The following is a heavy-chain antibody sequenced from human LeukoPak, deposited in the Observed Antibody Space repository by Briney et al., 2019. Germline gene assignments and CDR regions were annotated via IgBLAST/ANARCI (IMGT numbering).Heavy chain of an antibody. J-gene: IGHJ5*02. CDR3: ARAAAAAVNWFDP. V-gene: IGHV4-59*01. CDR1: GCSISSYY. D-gene: IGHD6-13*01. CDR2: IYYSGST. Sequence: SETLSLTCTVSGCSISSYYWSWIRQPPGKGLEWIGYIYYSGSTNYNPSLKSRFTISVDTSKNQFSLKLSSVTAADTAVYYCARAAAAAVNWFDPWGQGALVTVSS.